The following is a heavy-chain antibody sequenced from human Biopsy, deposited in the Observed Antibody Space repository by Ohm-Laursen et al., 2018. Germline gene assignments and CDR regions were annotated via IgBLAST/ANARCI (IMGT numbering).Heavy chain of an antibody. Sequence: SVKVSCKTPGGTFSNYGVNWVRQAPGQGLEWLGGNIPILGTGNYAQKFQDRVTVAADTSTSTATMELRSLRSDDTAVYYCATKLTGYFHHWGQGTLVIVSS. J-gene: IGHJ1*01. D-gene: IGHD3-9*01. V-gene: IGHV1-69*06. CDR1: GGTFSNYG. CDR3: ATKLTGYFHH. CDR2: NIPILGTG.